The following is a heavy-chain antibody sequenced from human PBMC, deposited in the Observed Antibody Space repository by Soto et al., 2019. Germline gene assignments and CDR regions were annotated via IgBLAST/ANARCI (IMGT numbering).Heavy chain of an antibody. CDR3: ARVRTYYAP. D-gene: IGHD3-10*01. V-gene: IGHV4-31*03. J-gene: IGHJ5*02. CDR2: IYYSGST. CDR1: GGSISSGGYY. Sequence: SETLSLTCRVSGGSISSGGYYWRWIRQHPGKGLEWIGYIYYSGSTYYNPSLKSRVTISVKTSKNQFSLKLSSVTAAHPAVYYCARVRTYYAPWGQGTLVTVSS.